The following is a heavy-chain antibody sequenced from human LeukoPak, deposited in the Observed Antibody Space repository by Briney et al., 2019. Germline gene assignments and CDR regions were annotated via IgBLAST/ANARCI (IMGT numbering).Heavy chain of an antibody. J-gene: IGHJ4*02. Sequence: PGGSLRLSCAASGFTFNSYAMHWVRRAPGKGLEWVTVISYDGRQKYYADSVKGRFTISRDDSKKTLSVQMNSLRVEDTAVYYCVRETTGHFDSWGQGTLVTVSS. D-gene: IGHD2-8*02. CDR2: ISYDGRQK. V-gene: IGHV3-30*04. CDR1: GFTFNSYA. CDR3: VRETTGHFDS.